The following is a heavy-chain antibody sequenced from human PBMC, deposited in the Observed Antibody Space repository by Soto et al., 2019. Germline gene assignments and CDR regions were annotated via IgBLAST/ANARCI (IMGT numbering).Heavy chain of an antibody. CDR2: IHHSGTT. V-gene: IGHV4-39*01. J-gene: IGHJ4*02. CDR1: GGSIITRDYY. Sequence: SETLSLTCTVSGGSIITRDYYWAWIRQPPGKGLEWIGNIHHSGTTYYNPSLKSRVTLSVDTSNNQFSLKLNSVTPADTAVYYSASQGGSEFDYWGQGTLVTVSS. CDR3: ASQGGSEFDY. D-gene: IGHD3-16*01.